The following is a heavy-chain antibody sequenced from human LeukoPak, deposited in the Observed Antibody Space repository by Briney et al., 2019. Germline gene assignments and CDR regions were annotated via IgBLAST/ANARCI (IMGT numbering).Heavy chain of an antibody. CDR1: GGTFSSYA. J-gene: IGHJ4*02. CDR2: IIPIFGTA. Sequence: SSVKVSCKASGGTFSSYAISWVRQAPGQGLEWMGGIIPIFGTANYAQKFQGRVTITTDESTSTAYMELSSLRSEDTAVYYCASSGLRPVAATPYYFDYWGQGTLVTVSS. CDR3: ASSGLRPVAATPYYFDY. D-gene: IGHD2-15*01. V-gene: IGHV1-69*05.